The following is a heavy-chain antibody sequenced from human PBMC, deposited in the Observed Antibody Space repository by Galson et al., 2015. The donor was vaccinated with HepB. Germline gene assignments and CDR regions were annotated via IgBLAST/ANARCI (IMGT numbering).Heavy chain of an antibody. Sequence: LSLTCTVSGGSISSGGYYWSWIRQHPGKGLEWIGYIYYSGSTYYNPSLKSRVTISVDTSKNQFSLKLSSVTAADTAVYYCAREGDWTGVRGIKGIYYGMDVWGQGTTVTVSS. D-gene: IGHD3-10*01. V-gene: IGHV4-31*03. CDR2: IYYSGST. CDR3: AREGDWTGVRGIKGIYYGMDV. J-gene: IGHJ6*02. CDR1: GGSISSGGYY.